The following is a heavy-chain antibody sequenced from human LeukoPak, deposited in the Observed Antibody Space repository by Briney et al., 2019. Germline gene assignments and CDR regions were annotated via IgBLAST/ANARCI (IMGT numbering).Heavy chain of an antibody. Sequence: AGGSLRLSCAASGFTFSSYAMHWVRQAPGKGLEWVAVISYDGSNKYYADSVKGRFTISRDNPKNTLYLQMNSLRAEDTAVYYCARVWREYQLLSPDYWGQGTLVTVSS. CDR1: GFTFSSYA. CDR3: ARVWREYQLLSPDY. D-gene: IGHD2-2*01. J-gene: IGHJ4*02. V-gene: IGHV3-30*01. CDR2: ISYDGSNK.